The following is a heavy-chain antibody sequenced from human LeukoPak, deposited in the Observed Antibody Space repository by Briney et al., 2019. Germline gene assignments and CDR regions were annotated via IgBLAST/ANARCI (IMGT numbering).Heavy chain of an antibody. J-gene: IGHJ4*02. D-gene: IGHD3-22*01. CDR1: GGSISSSNW. CDR2: IYHSGST. V-gene: IGHV4-4*02. CDR3: AKYLDSSGCYDY. Sequence: SETLSLTCTVSGGSISSSNWWSWVRQPPGKGLEWVGEIYHSGSTNYHPSLKSRVTISVDKSKTQFSLKLSSVTAADTAVYYCAKYLDSSGCYDYWGQGTLVTVSS.